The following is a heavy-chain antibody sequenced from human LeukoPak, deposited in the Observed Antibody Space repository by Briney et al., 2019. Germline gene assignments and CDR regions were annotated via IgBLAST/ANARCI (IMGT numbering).Heavy chain of an antibody. Sequence: SETLSLTCTVSGGSISSGDYYWSWIRQPPGKGLEWIGYIYYSGSTYYNPSHKSRVTISIDTSKNQFSLRLSSVTAADTAVYYCAREVGYCSRTSCYNRAFDIWGQGTMVTVSS. CDR2: IYYSGST. CDR1: GGSISSGDYY. V-gene: IGHV4-30-4*08. J-gene: IGHJ3*02. D-gene: IGHD2-2*02. CDR3: AREVGYCSRTSCYNRAFDI.